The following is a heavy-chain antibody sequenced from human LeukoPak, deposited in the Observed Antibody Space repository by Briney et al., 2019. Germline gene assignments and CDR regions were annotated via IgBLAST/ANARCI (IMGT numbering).Heavy chain of an antibody. CDR2: MKGDGSHI. J-gene: IGHJ6*04. CDR1: GFTFGNFW. CDR3: AELGITMIGGV. V-gene: IGHV3-7*01. D-gene: IGHD3-10*02. Sequence: GGSLRLSCAASGFTFGNFWMSWVRQAPGRGLQWVANMKGDGSHIYYVDSVKGRFTISRDNARNSLYLQMNSLRAEDTAVYYCAELGITMIGGVWGKGTTVTISS.